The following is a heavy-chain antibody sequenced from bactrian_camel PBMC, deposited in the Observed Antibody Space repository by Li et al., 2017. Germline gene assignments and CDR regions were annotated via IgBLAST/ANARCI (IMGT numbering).Heavy chain of an antibody. D-gene: IGHD4*01. V-gene: IGHV3S53*01. J-gene: IGHJ4*01. CDR1: RFGASIYY. CDR3: ATRLLPRDLDLLPPLSPLEYNN. CDR2: INNRGRT. Sequence: HVQLVESGGGSVQAGGSLRLSCEASRFGASIYYMAWFHQAPGKEREGVAAINNRGRTNYANSSKGRFTISKDNAKNILYLEMNSLKPEDTAMYYCATRLLPRDLDLLPPLSPLEYNNWGQGTQVTVS.